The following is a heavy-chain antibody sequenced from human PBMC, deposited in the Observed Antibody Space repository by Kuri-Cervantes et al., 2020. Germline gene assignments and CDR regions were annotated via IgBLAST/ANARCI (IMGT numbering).Heavy chain of an antibody. J-gene: IGHJ4*02. CDR2: IYSGGST. Sequence: LSLTCAASGFTVSSNYMSWVRQAPGKGLEWVSVIYSGGSTYYAEYVKGRFTISRDNSKSTLYLQMNSLRAEDTAVYYCARDGGGNFDYWGQGTLVTVSS. CDR3: ARDGGGNFDY. V-gene: IGHV3-66*02. CDR1: GFTVSSNY. D-gene: IGHD4-23*01.